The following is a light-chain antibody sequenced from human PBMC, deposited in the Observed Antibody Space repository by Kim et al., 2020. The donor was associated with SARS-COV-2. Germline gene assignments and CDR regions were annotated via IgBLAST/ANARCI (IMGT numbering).Light chain of an antibody. J-gene: IGKJ4*01. Sequence: PGERATLSCRASQSVGSRYLAWFQQKPGQPTRLLMYDTSKRATGVPDRFSGSGSGTDFTLTVSRLEAEDYAVYYCQQYLKSPLTFGGGTKVDIK. V-gene: IGKV3-20*01. CDR1: QSVGSRY. CDR2: DTS. CDR3: QQYLKSPLT.